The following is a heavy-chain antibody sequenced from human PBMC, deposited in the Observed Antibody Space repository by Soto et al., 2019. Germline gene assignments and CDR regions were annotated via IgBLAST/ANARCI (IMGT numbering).Heavy chain of an antibody. CDR2: ISGYNGNT. V-gene: IGHV1-18*04. Sequence: QVHLVQSGAEVKKPGAAVKVSCKTSGYTFTSYAITWVRQAPGQGLEWMGKISGYNGNTDYSEKFQGRVTMTTDTSTSTAYMELRSLRSDDTAVYFCARELLFGYLENWGQGTLVTVSS. CDR3: ARELLFGYLEN. D-gene: IGHD3-3*02. CDR1: GYTFTSYA. J-gene: IGHJ4*02.